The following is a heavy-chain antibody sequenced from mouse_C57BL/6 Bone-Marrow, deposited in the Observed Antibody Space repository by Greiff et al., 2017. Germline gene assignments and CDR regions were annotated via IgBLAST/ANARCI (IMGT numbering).Heavy chain of an antibody. CDR3: AREDYWFAY. CDR1: GFTFSSYA. J-gene: IGHJ3*01. D-gene: IGHD2-4*01. Sequence: DVKLVESGGGLVKPGGSLKLSCAASGFTFSSYAMSWVRQTPEKRLEWVATISDGGSYTYYPDNVKGRFTISRDNAKNNLYLQMSHLKSEDTAMYYCAREDYWFAYWGQGTLVTVSA. CDR2: ISDGGSYT. V-gene: IGHV5-4*01.